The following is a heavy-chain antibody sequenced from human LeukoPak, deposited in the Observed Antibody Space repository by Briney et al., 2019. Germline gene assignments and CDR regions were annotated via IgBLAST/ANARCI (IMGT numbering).Heavy chain of an antibody. CDR2: IYSGGST. J-gene: IGHJ6*02. CDR1: RFTVSSNY. Sequence: PGGSLRLSCAASRFTVSSNYMSWVRQAPGEGLEWVSVIYSGGSTYYADSVKGRFTISRDNSKNTLYLQMNSLRAEDTAVYYCARGLGGYYYGMDVWGQGTTVTVSS. D-gene: IGHD3-16*01. CDR3: ARGLGGYYYGMDV. V-gene: IGHV3-53*01.